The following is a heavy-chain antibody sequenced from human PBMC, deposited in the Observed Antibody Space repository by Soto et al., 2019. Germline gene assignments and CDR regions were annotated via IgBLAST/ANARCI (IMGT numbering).Heavy chain of an antibody. CDR1: GGSISSYY. V-gene: IGHV4-59*08. Sequence: PSETLSLTCTVSGGSISSYYWSWIRQPPGKGLEWIGYIYYSGSTNYNPSLKSRVTISVDTSKNQFSLKLSSVTAADTAVYYCATGSTIFGVVARNYYYYYMDVWGKGTTVTVSS. D-gene: IGHD3-3*01. J-gene: IGHJ6*03. CDR2: IYYSGST. CDR3: ATGSTIFGVVARNYYYYYMDV.